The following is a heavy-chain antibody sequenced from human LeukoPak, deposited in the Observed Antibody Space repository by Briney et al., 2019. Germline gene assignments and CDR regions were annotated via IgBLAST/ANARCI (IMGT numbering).Heavy chain of an antibody. J-gene: IGHJ4*02. V-gene: IGHV3-66*01. CDR3: AREVLWFGESTHFDY. CDR2: IYSGGST. CDR1: GFTVSSNY. Sequence: GGSLRLSCAASGFTVSSNYMSWVRQAPGKGLEWVSVIYSGGSTYYADSVKGRFTISRDNSKNTLYLQTNSLRAEDTTVYYCAREVLWFGESTHFDYWGQGTLVTVSS. D-gene: IGHD3-10*01.